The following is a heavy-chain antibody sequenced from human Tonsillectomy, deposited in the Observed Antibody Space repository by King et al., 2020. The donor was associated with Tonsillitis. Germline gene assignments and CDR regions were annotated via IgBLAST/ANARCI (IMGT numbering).Heavy chain of an antibody. CDR1: GFTFSSYG. V-gene: IGHV3-30*02. J-gene: IGHJ4*02. CDR2: IRYDGSNK. CDR3: AKDPGYCSGGSCYGPIDY. D-gene: IGHD2-15*01. Sequence: QLVQSGGGVVQPGGSLRLSCAASGFTFSSYGMHWVRQAPGKGLEWVAFIRYDGSNKYYADYVKGRFTISRDNSKTTLYLQMNSLRAEDTAVYYCAKDPGYCSGGSCYGPIDYWGQGTLVTVSS.